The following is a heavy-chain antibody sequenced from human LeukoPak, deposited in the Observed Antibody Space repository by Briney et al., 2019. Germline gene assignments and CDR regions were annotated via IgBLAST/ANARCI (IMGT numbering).Heavy chain of an antibody. V-gene: IGHV3-21*04. CDR2: ISSSSSYI. Sequence: GGSLRLSCAASGFTFSSYSMNWVRQAPGKGLEWVSSISSSSSYIYYADSVKGRFTISRDNAKNSLYLQMNSLRAEDTAVYYCAKVGGSGSYYNPRWFDPWGQGTLVTVSS. J-gene: IGHJ5*02. CDR1: GFTFSSYS. D-gene: IGHD3-10*01. CDR3: AKVGGSGSYYNPRWFDP.